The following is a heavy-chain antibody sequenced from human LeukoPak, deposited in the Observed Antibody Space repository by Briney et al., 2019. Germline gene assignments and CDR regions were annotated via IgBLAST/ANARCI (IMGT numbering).Heavy chain of an antibody. CDR3: ARHMVLSPCDY. J-gene: IGHJ4*02. V-gene: IGHV3-11*01. CDR1: GFRFDDYY. CDR2: VSASGNIL. Sequence: PGGSLRLSCAASGFRFDDYYFSWIRQAPGKGLEWISFVSASGNILDHADSVEGRFTISRDNAKNSVYLQMNNVQAEDTAVYHCARHMVLSPCDYWGPGTLVTVSS. D-gene: IGHD3-10*01.